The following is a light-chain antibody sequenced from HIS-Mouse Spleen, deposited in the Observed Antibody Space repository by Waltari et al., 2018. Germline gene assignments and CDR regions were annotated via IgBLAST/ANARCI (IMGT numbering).Light chain of an antibody. CDR2: DAS. CDR1: QSVSSY. CDR3: QQSSNLFT. Sequence: EIVLTQSPATLSLSPGERATLSCRASQSVSSYLAWYQQKPGQAPRLLIYDASNRATGIPARFSGSGSGTDFTRTISSLEPEDFAVYYCQQSSNLFTFGPGTKVDIK. V-gene: IGKV3-11*01. J-gene: IGKJ3*01.